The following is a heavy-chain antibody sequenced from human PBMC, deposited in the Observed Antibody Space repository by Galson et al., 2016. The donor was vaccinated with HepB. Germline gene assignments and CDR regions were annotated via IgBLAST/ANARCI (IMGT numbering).Heavy chain of an antibody. Sequence: SLRLSCAASGFIFDDNAMHWVRQAPGRGLEWVSTISWNGGTINYADSVKGRFIITRNNAKNSTYLQMNSLRAEDTALYYCAAGGPWVVDHWGQGALVTVSS. CDR1: GFIFDDNA. V-gene: IGHV3-9*01. CDR3: AAGGPWVVDH. CDR2: ISWNGGTI. D-gene: IGHD3-16*01. J-gene: IGHJ4*02.